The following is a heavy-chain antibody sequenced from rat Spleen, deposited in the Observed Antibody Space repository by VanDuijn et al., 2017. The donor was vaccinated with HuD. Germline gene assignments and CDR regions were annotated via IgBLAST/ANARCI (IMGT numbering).Heavy chain of an antibody. CDR1: GFTFNYYW. CDR3: ATSSGDCFDY. D-gene: IGHD1-1*01. V-gene: IGHV5-31*01. J-gene: IGHJ2*01. Sequence: EVQLVESGGGLVQPGRSLRLSCVTSGFTFNYYWMTWIRQAPGRGLEWVASITNTGSRTYYPDSVKGRFTISRDNAKSTLYLQMDSLRSEDTATYYCATSSGDCFDYWGQGVMVTVSS. CDR2: ITNTGSRT.